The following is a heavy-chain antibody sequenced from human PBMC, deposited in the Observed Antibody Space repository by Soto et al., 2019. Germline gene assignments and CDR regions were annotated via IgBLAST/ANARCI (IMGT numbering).Heavy chain of an antibody. CDR2: TYYNGST. V-gene: IGHV4-59*01. CDR1: GVSISSYY. J-gene: IGHJ3*02. Sequence: QVQLQESGPGLVKPSETLSLTCTVSGVSISSYYWSWIRQPPGKGLEWIGYTYYNGSTNYNPSLKSRVTTSVDTSKNQFSLKLSSVTAADAAVYYCATTMIRGDAFDIWGQGTMLTLSS. D-gene: IGHD3-10*01. CDR3: ATTMIRGDAFDI.